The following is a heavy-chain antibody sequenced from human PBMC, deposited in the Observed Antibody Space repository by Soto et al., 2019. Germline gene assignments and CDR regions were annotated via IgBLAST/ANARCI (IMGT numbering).Heavy chain of an antibody. V-gene: IGHV1-69*13. CDR1: GYTFSSYA. CDR2: IIPIFGTA. CDR3: ARELYSCGAECPYYMDY. J-gene: IGHJ4*02. D-gene: IGHD2-21*01. Sequence: SVKVSCKASGYTFSSYAISWVRQAPGQGLEWMGGIIPIFGTANYAQKFQGRVTITADESTSTAYMELSSLRSEDTAVYYCARELYSCGAECPYYMDYWGQGTPVTVSS.